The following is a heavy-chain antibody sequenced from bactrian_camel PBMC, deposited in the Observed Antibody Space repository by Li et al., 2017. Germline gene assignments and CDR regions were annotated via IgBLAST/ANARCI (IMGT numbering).Heavy chain of an antibody. CDR1: GLTFSSCS. CDR2: ITGSGET. J-gene: IGHJ4*01. V-gene: IGHV3S53*01. Sequence: HVQLVESGGGSVQAGGSLRLSCAVSGLTFSSCSLDWYHQAPEKEREMVARITGSGETTYAHSVKGRFTISRDILRKMVYLQMNNLKPEDTARYYCVADETGWGNFGSTETSSGMPAGARGPRSPSP. CDR3: VADETGWGNFGSTETSSGMPA. D-gene: IGHD5*01.